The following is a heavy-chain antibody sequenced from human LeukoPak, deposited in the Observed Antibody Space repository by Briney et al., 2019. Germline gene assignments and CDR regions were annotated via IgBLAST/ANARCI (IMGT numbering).Heavy chain of an antibody. CDR1: GFTFSSYA. V-gene: IGHV3-23*01. CDR2: ISCSGGST. CDR3: ATPTAGTWHFDY. D-gene: IGHD1-1*01. J-gene: IGHJ4*02. Sequence: GGSLRLSCAASGFTFSSYAMSWVRQAPGKGLEWVSAISCSGGSTYYADSVKGRFTISRDNAKNSLYLQMNSLRAEDTAVYYCATPTAGTWHFDYWGQGTLVTVSS.